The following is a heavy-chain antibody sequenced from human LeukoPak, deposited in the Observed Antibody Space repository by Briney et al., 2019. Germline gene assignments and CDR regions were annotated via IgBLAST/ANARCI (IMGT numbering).Heavy chain of an antibody. CDR2: IKGDGSYK. CDR3: ATSSDSSGND. J-gene: IGHJ4*02. D-gene: IGHD3-22*01. CDR1: GFTFSNYW. V-gene: IGHV3-7*03. Sequence: PGGSLRLSCAASGFTFSNYWMSWVRQAPGKGLEWVSSIKGDGSYKYYVDSVKGRFTISRDNAKSSLYLQMNTLRAEDTAVYYCATSSDSSGNDWGQGTLVTVSS.